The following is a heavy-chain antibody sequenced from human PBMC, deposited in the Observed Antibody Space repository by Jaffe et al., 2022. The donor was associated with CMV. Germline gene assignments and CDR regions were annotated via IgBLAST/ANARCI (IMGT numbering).Heavy chain of an antibody. CDR1: GFTVSSKY. D-gene: IGHD2-2*02. Sequence: EAQLVESGGGLIQPGGSLRLSCAASGFTVSSKYMSWVRQAPGKGLEWVSVIYSGGSKYFADSVKGRFTTSRDNSKNTLFLQMNNLRAEDTAVYYCAALDTEDYTAFDSWGQGTLVTVSS. V-gene: IGHV3-53*01. CDR2: IYSGGSK. J-gene: IGHJ4*02. CDR3: AALDTEDYTAFDS.